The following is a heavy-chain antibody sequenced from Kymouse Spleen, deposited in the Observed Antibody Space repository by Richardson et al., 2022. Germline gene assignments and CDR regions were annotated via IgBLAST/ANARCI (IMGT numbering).Heavy chain of an antibody. J-gene: IGHJ6*02. CDR2: IYYSGST. CDR1: GGSISSSSYY. CDR3: ARRLRYFDWLPYYYYGMDV. Sequence: QLQLQESGPGLVKPSETLSLTCTVSGGSISSSSYYWGWIRQPPGKGLEWIGSIYYSGSTYYNPSLKSRVTISVDTSKNQFSLKLSSVTAADTAVYYCARRLRYFDWLPYYYYGMDVWGQGTTVTVSS. V-gene: IGHV4-39*01. D-gene: IGHD3-9*01.